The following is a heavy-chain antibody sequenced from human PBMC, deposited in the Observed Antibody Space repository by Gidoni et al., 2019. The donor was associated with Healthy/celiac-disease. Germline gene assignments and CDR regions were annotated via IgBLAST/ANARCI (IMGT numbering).Heavy chain of an antibody. V-gene: IGHV1-69*01. CDR2: IIPIFCTA. CDR1: GGTFSSYA. J-gene: IGHJ6*03. Sequence: QVQLVQSGAEVKKPGSSVKVSCKASGGTFSSYAISWVRQAPGQGLEWMGGIIPIFCTANYAQKFQGRVTITADESTSTAYMELSSLRSEDTAVYYCATNYGDQKYYYYYYMDVWGKGTTVTVSS. D-gene: IGHD4-17*01. CDR3: ATNYGDQKYYYYYYMDV.